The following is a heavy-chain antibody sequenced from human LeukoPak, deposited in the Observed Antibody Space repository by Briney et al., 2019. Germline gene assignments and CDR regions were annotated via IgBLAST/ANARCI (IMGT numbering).Heavy chain of an antibody. CDR2: MNPNSGNT. CDR3: ARLSIAARRFDY. Sequence: ASVKVSCKASGYTFTSYDINWVRQATGQGLEWMGWMNPNSGNTGYAQKFQGRVTMTRNTSTSTAYMELSSLRSEDTAVYYCARLSIAARRFDYWGQGTLVTVSS. J-gene: IGHJ4*02. CDR1: GYTFTSYD. D-gene: IGHD6-6*01. V-gene: IGHV1-8*01.